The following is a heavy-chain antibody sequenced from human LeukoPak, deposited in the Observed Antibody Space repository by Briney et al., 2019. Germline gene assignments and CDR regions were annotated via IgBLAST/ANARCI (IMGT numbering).Heavy chain of an antibody. CDR1: EFSVGSNY. Sequence: GGSLRLSCAASEFSVGSNYMTWVRQAPGKGLEWVSLIYSGGSTYYADSVKGRFTISRDNSKNTLYLQMNSLRAEDTAVYYCARDVRGYSYGFDYWGQGTLVTVSS. V-gene: IGHV3-66*01. D-gene: IGHD5-18*01. CDR3: ARDVRGYSYGFDY. J-gene: IGHJ4*02. CDR2: IYSGGST.